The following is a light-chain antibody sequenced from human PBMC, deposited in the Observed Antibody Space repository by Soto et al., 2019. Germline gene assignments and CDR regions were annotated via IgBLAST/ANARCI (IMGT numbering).Light chain of an antibody. V-gene: IGLV1-51*01. CDR2: DNN. Sequence: QSVLTQPPSVSAAPGQKVTISCSGSSSNIGNNYVSWYQQLPGTAPKLLIYDNNKRPSGIPDRFSGSKSGTSATLGITGLQTGDEADYYCGTWDSSLSTPVLFGGGTKLTVL. CDR3: GTWDSSLSTPVL. CDR1: SSNIGNNY. J-gene: IGLJ2*01.